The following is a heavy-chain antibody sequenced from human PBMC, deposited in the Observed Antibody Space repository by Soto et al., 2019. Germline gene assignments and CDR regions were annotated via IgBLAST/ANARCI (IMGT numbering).Heavy chain of an antibody. D-gene: IGHD5-18*01. CDR3: ASPGGYSYGYGY. V-gene: IGHV3-33*08. J-gene: IGHJ4*02. Sequence: GGSLRLSCAASGFTLSGYGMHWVRQAPGKGLEWVAVIWYDGSNKYYADSVKGRFTISRDNSKNTLYLQMNSLRAEDTAVYYCASPGGYSYGYGYWGQGTLVTVSS. CDR1: GFTLSGYG. CDR2: IWYDGSNK.